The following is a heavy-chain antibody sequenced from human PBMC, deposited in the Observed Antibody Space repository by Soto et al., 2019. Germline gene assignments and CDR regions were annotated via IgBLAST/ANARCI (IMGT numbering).Heavy chain of an antibody. CDR1: GGSFSGYY. CDR3: ARGPEYYDFWSGYRGYNWFDP. D-gene: IGHD3-3*01. CDR2: INHSGST. J-gene: IGHJ5*02. Sequence: SETLSLTCAVYGGSFSGYYWSWIRQPPGKGLERIGEINHSGSTNYNPSLKSRVTISVDTSKNQFSLKLSSVTAADTAVYYCARGPEYYDFWSGYRGYNWFDPWGQGTMVTVSS. V-gene: IGHV4-34*01.